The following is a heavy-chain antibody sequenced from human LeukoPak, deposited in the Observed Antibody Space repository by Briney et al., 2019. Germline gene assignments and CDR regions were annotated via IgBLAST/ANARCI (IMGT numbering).Heavy chain of an antibody. CDR2: IYYSGST. V-gene: IGHV4-39*01. Sequence: SETLSLTCTVSGGSISSSSYYWGWIRQPPGKGLEWIGSIYYSGSTYFNPSLKSRVTISVDTSKNQFSPKLSSVTAADTAVYYCARLGLQYYFDYWGQGTLVTVSS. D-gene: IGHD4-11*01. CDR1: GGSISSSSYY. J-gene: IGHJ4*02. CDR3: ARLGLQYYFDY.